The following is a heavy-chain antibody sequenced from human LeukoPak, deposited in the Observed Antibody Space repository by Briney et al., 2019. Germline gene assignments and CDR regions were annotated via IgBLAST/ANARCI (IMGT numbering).Heavy chain of an antibody. D-gene: IGHD3-3*02. CDR3: VRPDRIFGVPAAFDA. CDR2: IIPKYSAS. CDR1: GGSFSDYP. J-gene: IGHJ3*01. Sequence: SVKLSCKASGGSFSDYPINWVRQAPGQGLEWLGGIIPKYSASNYAQAFQGRVTITADESTNTVYMEMSGLRPDDTAVYICVRPDRIFGVPAAFDAWGQGTLVAVSS. V-gene: IGHV1-69*01.